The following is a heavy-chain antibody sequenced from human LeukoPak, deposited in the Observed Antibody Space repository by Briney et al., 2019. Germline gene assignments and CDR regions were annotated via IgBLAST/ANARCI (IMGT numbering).Heavy chain of an antibody. CDR3: ARVTYYYDSSGYGIDP. CDR2: IYTSGST. D-gene: IGHD3-22*01. V-gene: IGHV4-61*02. J-gene: IGHJ5*02. CDR1: GGSISSGSYY. Sequence: PSETLSLTCTVSGGSISSGSYYWSWIRQPAGKGLEWIGRIYTSGSTNYNPSLKSRATISVDTSKNQFSLKLSSVTAADTAVYYCARVTYYYDSSGYGIDPWGQGTLVTVSS.